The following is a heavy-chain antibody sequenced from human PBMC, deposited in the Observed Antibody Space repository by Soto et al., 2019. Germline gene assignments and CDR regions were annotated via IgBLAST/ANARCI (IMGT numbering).Heavy chain of an antibody. J-gene: IGHJ5*02. CDR3: ARVLYDSSGYYYEYSSWLDP. V-gene: IGHV3-48*02. Sequence: PGGSLRLSCAASGFTFSSYSMNWVRQAPGKGLEWVSYISSSSSTIYYADSVKGRFTISRDNAKNSLYLQMNSLRDEDTAVYYCARVLYDSSGYYYEYSSWLDPWGQGSLVTVSS. D-gene: IGHD3-22*01. CDR2: ISSSSSTI. CDR1: GFTFSSYS.